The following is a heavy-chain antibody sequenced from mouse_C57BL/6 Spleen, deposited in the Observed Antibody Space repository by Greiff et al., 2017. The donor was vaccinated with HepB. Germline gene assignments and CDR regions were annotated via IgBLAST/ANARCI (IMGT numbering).Heavy chain of an antibody. CDR1: GYAFSSSW. CDR3: ARSTGTRGFDY. V-gene: IGHV1-82*01. J-gene: IGHJ2*01. Sequence: VQLQQSGPELVKPGASVKISCKASGYAFSSSWMNWVKQRPGKGREWIGRIYPGDGDTNYNGKFKGKATLTADKSSSTAYMQLSSLTSEDSAVYFCARSTGTRGFDYWGQGTTLTVSS. D-gene: IGHD4-1*02. CDR2: IYPGDGDT.